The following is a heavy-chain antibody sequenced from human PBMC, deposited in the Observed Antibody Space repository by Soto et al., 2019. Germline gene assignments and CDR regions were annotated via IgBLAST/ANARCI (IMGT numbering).Heavy chain of an antibody. CDR1: GFTFSNYA. J-gene: IGHJ6*02. CDR2: ISYDGGSK. CDR3: AGGFRTWGFTGMDV. V-gene: IGHV3-30-3*01. Sequence: QVQLVESGGGVVQPGRSLRLSCAASGFTFSNYAIHWVCQAPGKGLEWVAVISYDGGSKYYTDSVKGRFTISRDNSNNMVYLQMNSLRSEDTAVYYCAGGFRTWGFTGMDVWGQGTTVTVSS. D-gene: IGHD7-27*01.